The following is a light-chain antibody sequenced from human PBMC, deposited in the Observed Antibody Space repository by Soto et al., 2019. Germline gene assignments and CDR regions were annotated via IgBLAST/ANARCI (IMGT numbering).Light chain of an antibody. CDR1: SSDVGYYNY. V-gene: IGLV2-14*03. CDR3: SSYTSSTTPLV. Sequence: QSALTQPASVSGSPGQSITISCTGTSSDVGYYNYVSWFQQHPGKAPKLMIYHVSNRPSGVSNRFSGSKSANTASLTISGLQTEDEADYYCSSYTSSTTPLVFGGGTKVTVL. CDR2: HVS. J-gene: IGLJ2*01.